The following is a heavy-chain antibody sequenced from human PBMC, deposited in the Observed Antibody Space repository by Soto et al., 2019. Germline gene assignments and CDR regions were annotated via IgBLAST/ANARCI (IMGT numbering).Heavy chain of an antibody. CDR3: ARKPYGDSQDFDY. Sequence: QVQLVESGGGMVQPGTSLRLSCAASGFTFNSLSLHWVRQRPDKGLEWVAVISHDGRVTFYADFVKGRFTVSRDNSKNTLSLQATSLRPESRVVNCCARKPYGDSQDFDYWGQGTLVTVSS. CDR1: GFTFNSLS. D-gene: IGHD2-21*02. J-gene: IGHJ4*02. CDR2: ISHDGRVT. V-gene: IGHV3-30*04.